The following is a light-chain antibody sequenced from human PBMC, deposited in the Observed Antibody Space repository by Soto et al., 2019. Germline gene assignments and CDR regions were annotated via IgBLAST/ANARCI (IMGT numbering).Light chain of an antibody. Sequence: QSALTQPASVSGSPGQSITISCTGTSSDVGYYNYVSWFQEHPGKAPKLMIYEVSNRPSGVANRFSGSKSGNTASLTISGLQAEDEADYYCETWDSNTQVFGGGTKLTVL. V-gene: IGLV2-14*01. CDR2: EVS. J-gene: IGLJ3*02. CDR3: ETWDSNTQV. CDR1: SSDVGYYNY.